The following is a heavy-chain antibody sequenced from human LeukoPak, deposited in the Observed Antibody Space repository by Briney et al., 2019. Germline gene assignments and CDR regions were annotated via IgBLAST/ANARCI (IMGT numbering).Heavy chain of an antibody. D-gene: IGHD6-19*01. J-gene: IGHJ6*02. CDR2: ICYSGST. V-gene: IGHV4-59*01. CDR3: AREGVAAPSPEDYYYGMDV. Sequence: PSETVSLTCTVSGGSISSYYWSWIRQPPGKGLERIGYICYSGSTNYNPSLKSRVTISVDTSKNQFSLKLSSVTAADTAVYYCAREGVAAPSPEDYYYGMDVWGQGTTVTVSS. CDR1: GGSISSYY.